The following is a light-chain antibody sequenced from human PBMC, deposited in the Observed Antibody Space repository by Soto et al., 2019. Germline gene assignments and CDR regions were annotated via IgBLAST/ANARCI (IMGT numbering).Light chain of an antibody. Sequence: EIVLTQSPATLSLSPGERATLSCRASQSVSSYLAWYQQKPGQAPRLLIYDASNRATGIPARFSGSWSGTDFTLTICSLEPEDFAVYYCQQRSNPWTFGQGTKVEIK. J-gene: IGKJ1*01. CDR3: QQRSNPWT. CDR2: DAS. CDR1: QSVSSY. V-gene: IGKV3-11*01.